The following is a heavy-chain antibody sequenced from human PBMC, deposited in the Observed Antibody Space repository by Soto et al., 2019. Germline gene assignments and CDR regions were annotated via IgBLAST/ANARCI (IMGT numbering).Heavy chain of an antibody. CDR3: ARGRDLLRYFDWLSHGLY. CDR1: GYTFTSYD. CDR2: MNPNSGNT. D-gene: IGHD3-9*01. J-gene: IGHJ4*02. Sequence: ASVNVSCKASGYTFTSYDINWVRQATGQGLEWMGWMNPNSGNTGYAQKFQGRVTMTRNTSISTAYMELSSLRSEDTAVYYCARGRDLLRYFDWLSHGLYWGQGTLVTVSS. V-gene: IGHV1-8*01.